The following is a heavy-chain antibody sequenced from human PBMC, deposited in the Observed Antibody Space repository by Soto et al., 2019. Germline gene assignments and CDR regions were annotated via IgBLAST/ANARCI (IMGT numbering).Heavy chain of an antibody. D-gene: IGHD3-10*01. J-gene: IGHJ4*02. Sequence: GNYAPKFQGRVTITAAESTNTSHMELSSLTSEDTAVYFCARGGGGGSYFTFWGQGTLVTVSS. V-gene: IGHV1-69*01. CDR2: G. CDR3: ARGGGGGSYFTF.